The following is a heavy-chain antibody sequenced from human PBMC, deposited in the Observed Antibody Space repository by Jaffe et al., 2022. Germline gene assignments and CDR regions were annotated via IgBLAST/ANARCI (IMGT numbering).Heavy chain of an antibody. J-gene: IGHJ3*02. CDR1: GGSFSGYY. V-gene: IGHV4-34*01. CDR2: INHSGST. Sequence: QVQLQQWGAGLLKPSETLSLTCAVYGGSFSGYYWSWIRQPPGKGLEWIGEINHSGSTNYNPSLKSRVTISVDTSKNQFSLKLSSVTAADTAVYYCASFRPPSAVVVVAARRGAFDIWGQGTMVTVSS. CDR3: ASFRPPSAVVVVAARRGAFDI. D-gene: IGHD2-15*01.